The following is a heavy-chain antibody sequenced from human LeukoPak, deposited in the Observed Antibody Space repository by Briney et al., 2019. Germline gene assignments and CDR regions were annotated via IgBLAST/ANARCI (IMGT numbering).Heavy chain of an antibody. CDR2: INPSGDST. D-gene: IGHD4-23*01. Sequence: ASVKVSCKASGYTFTSYYMHWVRQAPGQGLEWMGIINPSGDSTSYAQKFQGRVTMTRDMSTSTVYMELSSLRSEDTAVYYCATDDYGGNRRRFDYWGQGTLVTVSS. V-gene: IGHV1-46*01. J-gene: IGHJ4*02. CDR3: ATDDYGGNRRRFDY. CDR1: GYTFTSYY.